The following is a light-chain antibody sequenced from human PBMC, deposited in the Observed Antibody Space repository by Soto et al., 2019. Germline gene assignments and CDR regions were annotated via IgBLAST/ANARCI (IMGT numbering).Light chain of an antibody. CDR3: QQYNSWPPWT. Sequence: EIVMTQSPATLSVSPGERATLSCRASQSVSSNLAWYQQKPGQAPRLLIYGASTRATGIPARFSGSGSGTEFTRTIRSLQSEDFAVYYCQQYNSWPPWTLGQGTKVEIK. V-gene: IGKV3-15*01. CDR1: QSVSSN. J-gene: IGKJ1*01. CDR2: GAS.